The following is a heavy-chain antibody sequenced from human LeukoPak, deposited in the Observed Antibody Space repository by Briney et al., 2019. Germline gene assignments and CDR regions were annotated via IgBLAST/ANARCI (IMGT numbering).Heavy chain of an antibody. CDR1: GFTFSRNV. Sequence: GGSLRLSCAASGFTFSRNVMHWVRQAPGKGLEWEGVISSDGSNKYYADSVKGRFTISRDNSKNTLYLQMNSLRAEDTAVYYCARGRGIAASGPPLNYYYMDVWGKGTTVTVSS. D-gene: IGHD6-13*01. CDR2: ISSDGSNK. CDR3: ARGRGIAASGPPLNYYYMDV. V-gene: IGHV3-30*04. J-gene: IGHJ6*03.